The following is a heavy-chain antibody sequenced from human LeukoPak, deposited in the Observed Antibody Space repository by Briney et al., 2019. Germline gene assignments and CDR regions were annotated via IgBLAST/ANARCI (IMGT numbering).Heavy chain of an antibody. V-gene: IGHV4-34*01. D-gene: IGHD3-16*01. CDR1: GGSFSGYY. J-gene: IGHJ5*02. CDR2: INHSGST. Sequence: PSETLSLTCAVYGGSFSGYYWSWIRQPPGKGLEWIGEINHSGSTNYNPSLKSRVTISVDTSKNQFTLKLSSVTAADTAVYYCASNLGGSWFDPWGQGTLVTVSS. CDR3: ASNLGGSWFDP.